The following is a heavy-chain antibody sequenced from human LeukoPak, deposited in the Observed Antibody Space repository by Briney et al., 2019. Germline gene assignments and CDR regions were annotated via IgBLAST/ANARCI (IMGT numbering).Heavy chain of an antibody. CDR1: GFSFSSYT. J-gene: IGHJ5*02. CDR2: ITGSGGST. V-gene: IGHV3-23*01. D-gene: IGHD2-2*01. Sequence: GGSLRLSCAASGFSFSSYTMSWVRQAPGKGLEWVSAITGSGGSTFYTDSVKGRFTISRDNSKNTLYLQMNSLRAEDTAVYYCAKALFSHTSWFDPWGQGTLVTVSS. CDR3: AKALFSHTSWFDP.